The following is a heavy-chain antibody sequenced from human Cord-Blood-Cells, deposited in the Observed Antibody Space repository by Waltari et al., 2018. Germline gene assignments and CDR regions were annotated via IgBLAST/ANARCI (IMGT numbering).Heavy chain of an antibody. D-gene: IGHD1-26*01. CDR1: GGYISSFY. CDR3: ARWAGAFEI. Sequence: QVQLQVSGTGLVKPSETLSLTCTVSGGYISSFYWGWIRQPAGKGLGWIGCIYTSWSTNYNPPLQMLVTMSVDTSKNQFSLRLSSVTAAYTAVYYCARWAGAFEIWGQGTMVTVSS. CDR2: IYTSWST. J-gene: IGHJ3*02. V-gene: IGHV4-4*07.